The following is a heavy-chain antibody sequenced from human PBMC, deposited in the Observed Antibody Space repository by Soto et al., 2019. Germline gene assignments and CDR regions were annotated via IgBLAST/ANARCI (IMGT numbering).Heavy chain of an antibody. D-gene: IGHD2-15*01. CDR3: ARAWGRVFDY. CDR1: GGSISSYY. J-gene: IGHJ4*02. V-gene: IGHV4-59*01. Sequence: QVQLQESGPGLVKPSETLSLTCTVSGGSISSYYWSWIRQPPGKALEWIGYIYYSGSTNYNPSLTGRVTISVDTSKNQFALKLSSVTDADTAVYYCARAWGRVFDYWGQGTLVTVSS. CDR2: IYYSGST.